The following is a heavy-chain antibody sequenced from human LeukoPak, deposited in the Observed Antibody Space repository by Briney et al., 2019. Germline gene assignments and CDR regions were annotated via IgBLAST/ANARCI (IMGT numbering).Heavy chain of an antibody. D-gene: IGHD6-19*01. CDR1: GGTFSSYA. V-gene: IGHV1-69*04. Sequence: SVKVSCKASGGTFSSYAISWVRQAPGQGLEWMGRIIPILGIANYAQKLQGRVTITADKSTSTAYMELSSLRSEDTAVYYCARDIRSSGWYEGSYFDYWGQGTLVTVSS. J-gene: IGHJ4*02. CDR3: ARDIRSSGWYEGSYFDY. CDR2: IIPILGIA.